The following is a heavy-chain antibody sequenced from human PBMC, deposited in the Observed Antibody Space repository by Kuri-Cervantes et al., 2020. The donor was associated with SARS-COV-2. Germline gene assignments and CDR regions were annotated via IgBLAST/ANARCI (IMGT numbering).Heavy chain of an antibody. CDR3: ARDRRISYSNYWRDYYYYMDV. CDR2: ISSSSSYI. Sequence: GGSLRLSCAASGFTFSSYSMNWVRQAPGKGLEWVSSISSSSSYIYYADSVKGRFTISRDNAKNSLYPQMNSLRAEDTAVYYCARDRRISYSNYWRDYYYYMDVWGKGTTVTVSS. CDR1: GFTFSSYS. J-gene: IGHJ6*03. D-gene: IGHD4-11*01. V-gene: IGHV3-21*01.